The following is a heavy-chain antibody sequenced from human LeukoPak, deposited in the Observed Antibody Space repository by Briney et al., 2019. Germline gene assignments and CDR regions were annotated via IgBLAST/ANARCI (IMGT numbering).Heavy chain of an antibody. V-gene: IGHV1-2*02. CDR3: ARDYGRFDY. CDR2: INPNSGGT. Sequence: ASVKVSCKASGYTFTGYYMHWVRQAPGQGLEWMGWINPNSGGTNYAQKFQGRVTMTRDTSTSTVYMELSSLRSEDTAVYYCARDYGRFDYWGQGTLVTVSS. D-gene: IGHD4-17*01. CDR1: GYTFTGYY. J-gene: IGHJ4*02.